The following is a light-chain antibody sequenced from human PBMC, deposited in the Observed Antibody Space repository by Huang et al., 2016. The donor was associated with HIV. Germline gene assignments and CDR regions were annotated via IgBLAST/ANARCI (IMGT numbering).Light chain of an antibody. CDR3: MQALETPIT. V-gene: IGKV2-28*01. CDR2: LGS. J-gene: IGKJ5*01. Sequence: DIVMTQSPLSLPVTPGEPASISCTSSQSLLHSNGYNYLDWYLQKPGQSPQLLNSLGSNRASGVPDRFSGSGSGTDFTLKISRVEAEDVGVYYCMQALETPITFGQGTRLEIK. CDR1: QSLLHSNGYNY.